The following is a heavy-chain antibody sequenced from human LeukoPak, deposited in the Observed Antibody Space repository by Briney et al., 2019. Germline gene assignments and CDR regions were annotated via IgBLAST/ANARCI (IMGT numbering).Heavy chain of an antibody. J-gene: IGHJ4*02. CDR2: IYYSGST. D-gene: IGHD5-12*01. V-gene: IGHV4-61*01. CDR1: GGSVSSGSYY. CDR3: ARHAGAYDYDY. Sequence: PSQTLSLTFTISGGSVSSGSYYCSWLRQPTGKGLEWIGFIYYSGSTNYNPSLKGRVTISVDTSKNQFSLKLSSVTAADTAVYYCARHAGAYDYDYWGQGTLVTVSS.